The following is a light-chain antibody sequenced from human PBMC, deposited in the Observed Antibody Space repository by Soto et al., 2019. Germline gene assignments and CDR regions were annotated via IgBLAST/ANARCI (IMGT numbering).Light chain of an antibody. CDR3: DSYTSSSSYV. CDR2: DVS. Sequence: QSVLTQPASVSGSPGQSITISCTGTGSDVGAYRYVSWYQPHPGQAPKLIIYDVSNRPSGVSDRFSGSKSGNTASLTISGLKSGDEAEYYCDSYTSSSSYVFGTGTKVTV. V-gene: IGLV2-14*01. J-gene: IGLJ1*01. CDR1: GSDVGAYRY.